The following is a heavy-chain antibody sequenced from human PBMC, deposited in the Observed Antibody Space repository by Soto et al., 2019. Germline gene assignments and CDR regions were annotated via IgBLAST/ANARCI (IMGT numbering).Heavy chain of an antibody. CDR1: GFTFSSYA. V-gene: IGHV3-30*04. D-gene: IGHD3-10*01. CDR3: ARGHMVRGVIDY. CDR2: ISYDGSNK. Sequence: GGSLRLSCAASGFTFSSYAMHWVRQAPGKGLEWVAVISYDGSNKYYADSVKGRFTTSRDNSKNTLYLQMNSLRAEDTAVYYCARGHMVRGVIDYWGQGTLVTVSS. J-gene: IGHJ4*02.